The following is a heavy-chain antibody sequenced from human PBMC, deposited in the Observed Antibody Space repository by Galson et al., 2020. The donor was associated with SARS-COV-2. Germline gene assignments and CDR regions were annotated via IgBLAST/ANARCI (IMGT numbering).Heavy chain of an antibody. V-gene: IGHV4-31*03. J-gene: IGHJ6*03. CDR1: GGSIGSGGYY. CDR2: IHYSGST. CDR3: ERTQRSDQLLVDIYGWAIYYYYYMDV. D-gene: IGHD2-2*01. Sequence: SEPLSLTCTVFGGSIGSGGYYWTWIRQPPGKGREWIGYIHYSGSTYYNPSPKSRVTISVDTSKNQFSLKLSSVTAEDTAVYYCERTQRSDQLLVDIYGWAIYYYYYMDVWGKGNTVTVSS.